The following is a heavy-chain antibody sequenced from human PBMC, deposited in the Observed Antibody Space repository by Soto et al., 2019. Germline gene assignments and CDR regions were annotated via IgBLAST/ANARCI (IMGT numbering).Heavy chain of an antibody. CDR1: GFTFSSYG. D-gene: IGHD6-13*01. V-gene: IGHV3-33*01. J-gene: IGHJ3*02. CDR3: ARVDRAAAGLGAFDI. Sequence: QVQLVESGGGVVQPGRSLRLSCAASGFTFSSYGMHWVRQAPGKGLEWVAVIWYDGSNKYYADSVKGRFTISRDNSKNTPYLQMNSLRAEDTAVYYCARVDRAAAGLGAFDIWGQGTMVTVSS. CDR2: IWYDGSNK.